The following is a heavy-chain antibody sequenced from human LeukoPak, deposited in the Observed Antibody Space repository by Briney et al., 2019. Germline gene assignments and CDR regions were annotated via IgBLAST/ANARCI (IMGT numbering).Heavy chain of an antibody. CDR3: AGSGSPADY. CDR1: GLNFSDYY. J-gene: IGHJ4*02. Sequence: GGSLRLSCVASGLNFSDYYMSWIRRPPGKGPEWVAYISPAGVNTYYVDSVKDRFIVSRDNAKSSLYLQMKSLRAEDTAVYYCAGSGSPADYWGQGTLVTVSS. CDR2: ISPAGVNT. D-gene: IGHD3-10*01. V-gene: IGHV3-11*01.